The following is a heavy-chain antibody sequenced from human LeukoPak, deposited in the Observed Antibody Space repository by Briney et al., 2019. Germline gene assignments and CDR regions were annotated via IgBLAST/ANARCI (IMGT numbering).Heavy chain of an antibody. CDR2: IKQEGSEK. J-gene: IGHJ6*04. V-gene: IGHV3-7*01. D-gene: IGHD3-10*02. CDR3: AELGITMIGGV. Sequence: GGSLRLSCAASGFTFSSYLMRGVPQAPGKGVEGVGNIKQEGSEKYDVDSVKGRSTISRDTAKHSLYLQMNSLRAEDTAVYYCAELGITMIGGVWGKGTTVTISS. CDR1: GFTFSSYL.